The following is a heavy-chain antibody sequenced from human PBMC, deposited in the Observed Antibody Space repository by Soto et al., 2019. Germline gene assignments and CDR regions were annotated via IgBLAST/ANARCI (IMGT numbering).Heavy chain of an antibody. Sequence: QVQLVQSGAEVKKPGSSVKVSCKASGGTFSSYTISWVRQAPRHGLEWMGRIIPILGIANYAQKFQGRVTITADKSTSTAYMELSSLRSEDTAVYYCARGYSSSWLDYWGQGTLVTVSS. CDR3: ARGYSSSWLDY. CDR1: GGTFSSYT. D-gene: IGHD6-13*01. V-gene: IGHV1-69*02. J-gene: IGHJ4*02. CDR2: IIPILGIA.